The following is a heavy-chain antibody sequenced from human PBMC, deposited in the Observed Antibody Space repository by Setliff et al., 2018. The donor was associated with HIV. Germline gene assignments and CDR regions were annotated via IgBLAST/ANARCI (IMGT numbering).Heavy chain of an antibody. CDR3: VRVAYEYIYGYNNYYYMDV. CDR2: IKQDGSEK. J-gene: IGHJ6*03. V-gene: IGHV3-7*03. Sequence: GGSLRLSCAASGFTFSSCWVTWVRQGPGKGLEWVANIKQDGSEKYYVDSVKGRFTISRDNARNSLSLQMNSLGADDTTVYYCVRVAYEYIYGYNNYYYMDVWGKGTTVTVSS. CDR1: GFTFSSCW. D-gene: IGHD5-18*01.